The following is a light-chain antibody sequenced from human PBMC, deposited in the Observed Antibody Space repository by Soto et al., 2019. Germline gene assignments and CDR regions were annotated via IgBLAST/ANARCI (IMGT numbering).Light chain of an antibody. CDR3: HQTDSIPET. Sequence: DIQMTQSPSSLSASVGDTVTITCRASQSISLFLNWYQQKPGKAPKLLIYAASSLQSGVPSRFSGNGSGTDFTLTIGSLQPEDFATYYCHQTDSIPETFGQGTNVEIK. V-gene: IGKV1-39*01. CDR1: QSISLF. J-gene: IGKJ1*01. CDR2: AAS.